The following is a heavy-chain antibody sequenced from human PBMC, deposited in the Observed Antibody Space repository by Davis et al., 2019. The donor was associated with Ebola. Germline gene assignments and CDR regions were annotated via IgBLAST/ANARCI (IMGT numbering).Heavy chain of an antibody. V-gene: IGHV4-4*02. J-gene: IGHJ4*02. CDR2: IYHSGST. CDR1: GGSISSSNW. CDR3: ARHCTGGVCFLDY. D-gene: IGHD2-8*02. Sequence: SETLSLTCAVSGGSISSSNWWSWVRQPPGKGLEWIGEIYHSGSTNYNPSLKSRVTISVDKSKNQFSLKLSSVTAADTAVYYCARHCTGGVCFLDYWGQGTLVTVSS.